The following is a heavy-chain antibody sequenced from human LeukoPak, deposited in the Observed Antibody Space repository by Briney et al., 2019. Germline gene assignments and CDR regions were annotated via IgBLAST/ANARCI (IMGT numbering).Heavy chain of an antibody. CDR2: ISSSSSHI. J-gene: IGHJ4*02. Sequence: GGSLRLSCAASGFTFSSYSMNWVRQAPGKGLEWVSSISSSSSHIYYADSVKGRFTISRDNAKNSLYLQMNSLRVEDTAVYYSARCTTGRTFGSLREIKRSREIDYWGQGTLVTVSS. V-gene: IGHV3-21*01. CDR1: GFTFSSYS. CDR3: ARCTTGRTFGSLREIKRSREIDY. D-gene: IGHD1-1*01.